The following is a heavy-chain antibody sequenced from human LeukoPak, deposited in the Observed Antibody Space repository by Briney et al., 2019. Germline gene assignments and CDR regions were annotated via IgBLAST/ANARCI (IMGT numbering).Heavy chain of an antibody. J-gene: IGHJ4*02. Sequence: GESLRLSCAASGFTFTDYSMHWVRQAPGKGLEWVSSISGSGSYIYYSDSVKGRFTIFRDNAKSSLYLQMNSLRAEDTAIYNCARSRGYSMYYFDDWGQGTLVTVSS. CDR3: ARSRGYSMYYFDD. CDR1: GFTFTDYS. D-gene: IGHD3-22*01. V-gene: IGHV3-21*01. CDR2: ISGSGSYI.